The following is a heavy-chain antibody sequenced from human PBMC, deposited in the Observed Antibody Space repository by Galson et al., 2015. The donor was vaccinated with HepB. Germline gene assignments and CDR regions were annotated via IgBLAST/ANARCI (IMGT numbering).Heavy chain of an antibody. CDR2: INPYNGGI. J-gene: IGHJ1*01. Sequence: VSCKASGYTFTTYGISWVRQAPGQGLEWVGWINPYNGGINYAQKFQGRVTMTTDTSTSTAYMELRSLGTDDTAVYYCARSPWFGELTKILVFRHWGQGTLVTVSS. CDR1: GYTFTTYG. V-gene: IGHV1-18*04. CDR3: ARSPWFGELTKILVFRH. D-gene: IGHD3-10*01.